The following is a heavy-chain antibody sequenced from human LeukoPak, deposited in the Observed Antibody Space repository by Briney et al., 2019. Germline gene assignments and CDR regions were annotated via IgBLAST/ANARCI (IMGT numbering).Heavy chain of an antibody. J-gene: IGHJ4*02. CDR3: ARDTKYAFDN. Sequence: PAGSLRLSYAASGLSFSSESMNLVGQAPGKGLEWISYIGISSGNTKYVDSVKGRFTISGDKAKNSVYLQMNSLRVEDTAVYYCARDTKYAFDNWGQGTLVTVSS. CDR2: IGISSGNT. CDR1: GLSFSSES. D-gene: IGHD2-2*01. V-gene: IGHV3-48*01.